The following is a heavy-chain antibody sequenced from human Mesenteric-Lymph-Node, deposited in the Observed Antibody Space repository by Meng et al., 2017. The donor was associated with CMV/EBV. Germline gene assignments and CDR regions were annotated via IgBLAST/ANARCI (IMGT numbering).Heavy chain of an antibody. CDR2: ISGSGSST. J-gene: IGHJ6*02. D-gene: IGHD3-10*01. V-gene: IGHV3-23*01. CDR3: AKGEVFLYYYGMDV. CDR1: GFTFSSYA. Sequence: GGSLRLSCAASGFTFSSYAMSWVRQAPGKGLEWASAISGSGSSTYYADSVKGRFTISRDNSKNTLYLQMNSLRAEDTAVYYCAKGEVFLYYYGMDVWGQGTTVTVSS.